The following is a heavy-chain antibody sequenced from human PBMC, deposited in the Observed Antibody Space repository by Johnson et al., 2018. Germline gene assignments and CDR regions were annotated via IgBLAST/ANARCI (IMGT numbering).Heavy chain of an antibody. V-gene: IGHV3-30-3*01. J-gene: IGHJ5*02. Sequence: QVQLVESGGGVVQPGRSLRLSCLNSGFTFTNYAMHWVRQAPGKGLEWVAVISYDGTNKYYADSVKGRFTISRDNSKNTLYLQMNSLRVEDTAVCYCARASEYGSGSNPDGWFDPWGRGTLVTVSS. D-gene: IGHD3-10*01. CDR2: ISYDGTNK. CDR1: GFTFTNYA. CDR3: ARASEYGSGSNPDGWFDP.